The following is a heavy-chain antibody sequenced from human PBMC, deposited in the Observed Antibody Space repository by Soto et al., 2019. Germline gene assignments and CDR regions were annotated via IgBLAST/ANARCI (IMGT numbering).Heavy chain of an antibody. CDR1: GGSISSYY. V-gene: IGHV4-59*01. J-gene: IGHJ4*01. Sequence: SSETLSLTCTVSGGSISSYYWSWIRQPPGKGLEWIGYIYYSGSTNYNPSLKSRVTISVDTSKNQFSLKLSSVTAADTAVYYCARDRRGEYSYGSTYFDYWGHGTLVTVSS. CDR2: IYYSGST. D-gene: IGHD5-18*01. CDR3: ARDRRGEYSYGSTYFDY.